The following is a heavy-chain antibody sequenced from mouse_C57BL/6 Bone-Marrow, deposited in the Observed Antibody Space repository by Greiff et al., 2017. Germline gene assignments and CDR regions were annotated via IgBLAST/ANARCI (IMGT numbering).Heavy chain of an antibody. CDR2: IYPGNSDT. J-gene: IGHJ4*01. CDR1: GYTFTSSW. CDR3: TRYYFYARDY. V-gene: IGHV1-5*01. Sequence: VQLQQSGTVLARPGASVKMSCKTSGYTFTSSWMHWVKQRPGQGLEWIGAIYPGNSDTSYNQKFKGKAKLTAVTSASTAYMELSSLTNEDSAVDYGTRYYFYARDYWGQGTSVPVSS. D-gene: IGHD1-1*01.